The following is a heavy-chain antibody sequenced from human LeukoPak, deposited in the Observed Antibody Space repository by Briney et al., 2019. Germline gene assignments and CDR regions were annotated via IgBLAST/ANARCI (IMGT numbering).Heavy chain of an antibody. Sequence: GASVKVSCNASGGTFSSYAISWVRQAPGQGLEWMGGIIPIFGTANYAQKFQGRVTITADESTSTAYMELSSLRSEDTAVYYCARDQGNNPVAGPHYMDVWGKGTTVTVSS. CDR3: ARDQGNNPVAGPHYMDV. CDR2: IIPIFGTA. D-gene: IGHD6-19*01. J-gene: IGHJ6*03. V-gene: IGHV1-69*13. CDR1: GGTFSSYA.